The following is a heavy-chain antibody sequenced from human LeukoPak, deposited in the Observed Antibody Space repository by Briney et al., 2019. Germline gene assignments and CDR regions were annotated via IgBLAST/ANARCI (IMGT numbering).Heavy chain of an antibody. V-gene: IGHV4-61*01. CDR3: ARGGRWLQFNY. Sequence: SQTLSHTCTVSRGSVNSGTSYWIWIRQPPGKGLEWIGYIAYDGRTNYLPSLKSGVTISVDASKNQFSLKLSPVTAADTAVYYCARGGRWLQFNYWGQGTLVTVSS. D-gene: IGHD5-24*01. CDR1: RGSVNSGTSY. CDR2: IAYDGRT. J-gene: IGHJ4*02.